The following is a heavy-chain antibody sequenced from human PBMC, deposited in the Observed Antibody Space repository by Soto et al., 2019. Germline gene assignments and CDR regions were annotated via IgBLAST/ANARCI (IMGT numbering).Heavy chain of an antibody. Sequence: EVQLLESGGGLVQPGGSLRLSCAASGFTFSSYAMSWVRQAPGKGLEWVSAISGSGGSTYYADSVKGRFTISRDNSKNTLYLQMNSLRAEDTAVYYCAKGGSSSWTPREEFDPWGQGTLVTVSS. CDR2: ISGSGGST. CDR3: AKGGSSSWTPREEFDP. CDR1: GFTFSSYA. J-gene: IGHJ5*02. V-gene: IGHV3-23*01. D-gene: IGHD6-13*01.